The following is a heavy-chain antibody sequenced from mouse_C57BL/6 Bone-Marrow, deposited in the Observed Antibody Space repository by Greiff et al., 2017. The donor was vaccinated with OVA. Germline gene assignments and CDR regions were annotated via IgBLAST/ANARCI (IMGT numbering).Heavy chain of an antibody. Sequence: EVQLVESGEGLVKPGGSLKLSCAASGFTFSSYAMSWVRQTPEKRLEWVAYISSGGDYIYYADTVKGRFTISRDNARNTLYLQMSSLKSEDTAMYYGTREGFPITTVVDWYFDVWGTGTTVTVSS. D-gene: IGHD1-1*01. CDR2: ISSGGDYI. V-gene: IGHV5-9-1*02. CDR1: GFTFSSYA. CDR3: TREGFPITTVVDWYFDV. J-gene: IGHJ1*03.